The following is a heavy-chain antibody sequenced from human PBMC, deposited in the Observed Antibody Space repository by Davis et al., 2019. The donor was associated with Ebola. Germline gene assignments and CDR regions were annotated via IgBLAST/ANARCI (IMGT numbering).Heavy chain of an antibody. CDR2: ISSYNGNT. CDR1: GYTFTSYD. J-gene: IGHJ4*02. CDR3: ARDHNSGTYGSFGY. V-gene: IGHV1-18*01. D-gene: IGHD1-26*01. Sequence: SVPVSCKASGYTFTSYDINWVRPAPGQGLEWMGGISSYNGNTNYAQKFQARVSMTKDTSTSTVYMELRSLTSDDTAGYFYARDHNSGTYGSFGYWGQGTLVTVSS.